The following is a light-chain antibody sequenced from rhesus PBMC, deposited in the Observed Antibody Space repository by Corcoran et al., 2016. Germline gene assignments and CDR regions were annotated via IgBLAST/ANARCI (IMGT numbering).Light chain of an antibody. CDR3: CSYTTSSPCV. CDR2: GVS. CDR1: SRDIGGYND. J-gene: IGLJ6*01. V-gene: IGLV2S7*01. Sequence: QSAPTQPPSVSGSPGQSVTISCTGTSRDIGGYNDVSWYQQHPGKAPKLMIYGVSNRPSGVADRFSGSKSGNTASLTISGLQAEDEADYYCCSYTTSSPCVFGSGTKLTVL.